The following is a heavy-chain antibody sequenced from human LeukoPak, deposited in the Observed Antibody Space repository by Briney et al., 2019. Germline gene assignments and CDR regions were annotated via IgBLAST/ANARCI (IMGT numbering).Heavy chain of an antibody. CDR1: GFTFTSCA. CDR2: ISGSGGAT. CDR3: AKLLSPGYSAYDWHAFDI. D-gene: IGHD5-12*01. J-gene: IGHJ3*02. V-gene: IGHV3-23*01. Sequence: GGSLRLSCAASGFTFTSCAMTWVRQAPGKGLEWVAAISGSGGATYYADSVKGRFTISRDNSKNTLYLQLSSLRAEDTAVYYCAKLLSPGYSAYDWHAFDIWGQGTMVTVSS.